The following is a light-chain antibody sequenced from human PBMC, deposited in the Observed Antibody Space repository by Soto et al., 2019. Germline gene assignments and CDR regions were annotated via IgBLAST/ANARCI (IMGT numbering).Light chain of an antibody. CDR1: QTVNSR. CDR3: QQYGSSPRT. Sequence: ESVFTRARATLSSSPGQRATLSCRASQTVNSRLAWYQHKPGQAPRLLIYHTSNRATGIPARFSGSGSGTEFTLTISRLEPEDFAVYYCQQYGSSPRTFGQGTKVDI. J-gene: IGKJ1*01. V-gene: IGKV3-20*01. CDR2: HTS.